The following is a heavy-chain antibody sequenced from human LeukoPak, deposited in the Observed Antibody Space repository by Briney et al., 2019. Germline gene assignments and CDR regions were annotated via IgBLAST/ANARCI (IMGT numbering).Heavy chain of an antibody. V-gene: IGHV3-15*01. CDR1: GFSFSNVW. J-gene: IGHJ4*02. CDR2: IQSKIDGGTT. CDR3: STYLRREFYQFDY. Sequence: GGSLGLSCAASGFSFSNVWMSWVRQAPGKGLEWVGRIQSKIDGGTTDYAAPVRGRFTISRDDSKNTLYLQMSGLTTEDTAVYYCSTYLRREFYQFDYWGQGTLVTVSS. D-gene: IGHD3-10*01.